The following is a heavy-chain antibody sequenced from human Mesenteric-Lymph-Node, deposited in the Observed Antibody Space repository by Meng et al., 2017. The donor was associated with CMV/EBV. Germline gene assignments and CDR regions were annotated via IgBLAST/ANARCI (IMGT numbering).Heavy chain of an antibody. Sequence: LSCSPFGFFFITAWMSWVRQAPGKGLEWVGRIKSKADGGTTDYATPVKGRFTISRDDSKNTLYLQLNSLKTEDTAVYYCATNLKRQGYWGQGTLVTVSS. CDR1: GFFFITAW. CDR3: ATNLKRQGY. CDR2: IKSKADGGTT. V-gene: IGHV3-15*01. J-gene: IGHJ4*02.